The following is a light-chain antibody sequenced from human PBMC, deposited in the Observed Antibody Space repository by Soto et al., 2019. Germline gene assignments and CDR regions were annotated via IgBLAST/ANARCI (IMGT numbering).Light chain of an antibody. Sequence: DIQMTQSPSTLSASVGDRVIISCRASHSITRWLAWYQQKPGKAPKSLIYDASTLESGVPSRFSGSGSGTVFTLTIASLQPDDFATYYCQQYNTFPWTFAQGTKVE. V-gene: IGKV1-5*01. CDR2: DAS. CDR1: HSITRW. J-gene: IGKJ1*01. CDR3: QQYNTFPWT.